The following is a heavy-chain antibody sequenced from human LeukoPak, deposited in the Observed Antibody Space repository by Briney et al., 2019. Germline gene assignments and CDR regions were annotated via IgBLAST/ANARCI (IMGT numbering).Heavy chain of an antibody. CDR1: GYTFTSYG. V-gene: IGHV1-18*01. CDR2: ISAYNGNT. CDR3: ARDVPYYYGSGSYPDAFDI. Sequence: ASVKVSCKASGYTFTSYGISWVRQAPGQGLEWMGWISAYNGNTNYAQKLQGRVTMTTDTSTSTAYMELRSLRSDDTAVYYCARDVPYYYGSGSYPDAFDIWGQGTMVTVSS. J-gene: IGHJ3*02. D-gene: IGHD3-10*01.